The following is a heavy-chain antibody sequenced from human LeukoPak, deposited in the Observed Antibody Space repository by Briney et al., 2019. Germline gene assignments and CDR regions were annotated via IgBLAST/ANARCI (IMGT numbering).Heavy chain of an antibody. CDR1: GFTVSSNY. D-gene: IGHD6-19*01. V-gene: IGHV3-53*01. Sequence: GSLRLSCAASGFTVSSNYMSWVRQAPGKGLEWVSVIYSGGSTYYADSVKGRFTISRDNSKNTLYLQMNSLRAEDTAVYYCAREGSSIAVAGTFNGMDVWGQGTTVTVSS. CDR3: AREGSSIAVAGTFNGMDV. CDR2: IYSGGST. J-gene: IGHJ6*02.